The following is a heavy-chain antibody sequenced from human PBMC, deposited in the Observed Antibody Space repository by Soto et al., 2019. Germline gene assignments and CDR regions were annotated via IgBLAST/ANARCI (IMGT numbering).Heavy chain of an antibody. V-gene: IGHV1-46*03. CDR2: INPSGGST. J-gene: IGHJ6*03. Sequence: GASVKVSCKASGYTFTSYYMHWVRQAPGQGLEWMGIINPSGGSTSYAQKFQGRVTMTRDTSTSTVYMELSSLRSEDTAVYYCARDLVPAADIYYYYYYMDVWGKGTTVTVSS. D-gene: IGHD2-2*01. CDR3: ARDLVPAADIYYYYYYMDV. CDR1: GYTFTSYY.